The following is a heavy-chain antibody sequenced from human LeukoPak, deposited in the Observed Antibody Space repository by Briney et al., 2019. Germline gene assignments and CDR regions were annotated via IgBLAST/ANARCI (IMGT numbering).Heavy chain of an antibody. CDR3: ARAPWRRDSGVYPPNCFDP. D-gene: IGHD3-22*01. V-gene: IGHV4-31*03. CDR2: IYYSGST. Sequence: SQTLSLTCTVSGGSISSGGYYWSWIRQHPGKGLEWIGYIYYSGSTYYNPSLKSRVTISVDTSKNQFSLKLSSVTAADTAVYYCARAPWRRDSGVYPPNCFDPGAREPWVTVP. CDR1: GGSISSGGYY. J-gene: IGHJ5*02.